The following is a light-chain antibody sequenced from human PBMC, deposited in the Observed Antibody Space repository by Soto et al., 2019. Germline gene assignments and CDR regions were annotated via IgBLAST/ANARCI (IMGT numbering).Light chain of an antibody. Sequence: DIQMTQSPSTLSASVGDRVTITCRASQSISSSLAWYQQKPGKAPKVLIYKASSLERGVPSRFSGSGSGTEFTLTISSLQPDDFAPYYCQQYNSYWTFGQGTKVEIK. J-gene: IGKJ1*01. CDR2: KAS. CDR1: QSISSS. V-gene: IGKV1-5*03. CDR3: QQYNSYWT.